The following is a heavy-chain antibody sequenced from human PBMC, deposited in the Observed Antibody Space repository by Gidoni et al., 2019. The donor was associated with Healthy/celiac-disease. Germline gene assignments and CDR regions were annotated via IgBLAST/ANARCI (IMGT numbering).Heavy chain of an antibody. J-gene: IGHJ3*02. Sequence: WMGGIIPIFGTANYAQKFQGRVTITADESTSTAYMELSSLRSEDTAVYYCARYSGSYKHAFDIWGQGTMVTVSS. V-gene: IGHV1-69*01. D-gene: IGHD1-26*01. CDR2: IIPIFGTA. CDR3: ARYSGSYKHAFDI.